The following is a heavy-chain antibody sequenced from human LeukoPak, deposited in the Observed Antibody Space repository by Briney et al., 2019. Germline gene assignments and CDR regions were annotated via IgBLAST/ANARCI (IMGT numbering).Heavy chain of an antibody. Sequence: GGSLRLSCAASGFTFSSYAMSWVRQAPGKGLEWVSAISGSGGSTYYADSVKGRFTISRDNSKSTLYLQMNSLRAEDTAVYYCARYGDYLYYFDYWGQGTLVTVSS. D-gene: IGHD4-17*01. CDR1: GFTFSSYA. V-gene: IGHV3-23*01. J-gene: IGHJ4*02. CDR2: ISGSGGST. CDR3: ARYGDYLYYFDY.